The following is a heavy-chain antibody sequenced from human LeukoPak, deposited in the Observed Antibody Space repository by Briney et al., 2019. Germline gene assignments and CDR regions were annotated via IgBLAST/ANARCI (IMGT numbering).Heavy chain of an antibody. CDR2: ISGSGGST. D-gene: IGHD1-26*01. Sequence: GGSLRLSCAASGFTFSSYAMSWVRQAPGKGLEWVSGISGSGGSTYYADSVKGRFTISRDNSKNTLYLQMNSLRAEDTAVYYCAKAVSSGSSNFDYWGQGTLVTVSS. CDR1: GFTFSSYA. CDR3: AKAVSSGSSNFDY. J-gene: IGHJ4*02. V-gene: IGHV3-23*01.